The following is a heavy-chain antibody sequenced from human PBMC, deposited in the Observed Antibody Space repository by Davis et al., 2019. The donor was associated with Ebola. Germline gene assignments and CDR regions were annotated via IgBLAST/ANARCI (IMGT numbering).Heavy chain of an antibody. CDR3: ARGVHSNGYYPNDY. CDR2: ISTYNGNT. V-gene: IGHV1-18*01. Sequence: ASVKVSCKASGYTFTSYGISWVRQAPGQGLEWMGWISTYNGNTNYAQKLQGRVTATTDTSTSTAYMELRSLRSDDTAVYYCARGVHSNGYYPNDYWGQGTLVTVSS. J-gene: IGHJ4*02. D-gene: IGHD3-22*01. CDR1: GYTFTSYG.